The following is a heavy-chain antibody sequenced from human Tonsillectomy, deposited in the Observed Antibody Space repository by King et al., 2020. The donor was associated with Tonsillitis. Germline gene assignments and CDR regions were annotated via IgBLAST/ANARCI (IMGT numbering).Heavy chain of an antibody. CDR2: IDPSDSYT. CDR1: GYSFTPYW. D-gene: IGHD6-13*01. V-gene: IGHV5-10-1*01. J-gene: IGHJ4*02. CDR3: ATAAAGTGDYYFDY. Sequence: QLVQSGAEVKKPGESLRISCKASGYSFTPYWITWVRQMPGKGLEWMGRIDPSDSYTNYRPSFQGHVTISADKSISTAYLQWSSLQASDTAMYYCATAAAGTGDYYFDYWGQGTLVTVSS.